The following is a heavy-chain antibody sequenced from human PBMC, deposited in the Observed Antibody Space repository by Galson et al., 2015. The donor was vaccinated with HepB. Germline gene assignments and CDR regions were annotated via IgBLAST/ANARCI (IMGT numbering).Heavy chain of an antibody. CDR2: ISMSGSGR. Sequence: SLRLSCAGSGFTFSRTGMTWVRQVPGKGLECVSAISMSGSGRDYVDSVRGRFTISRDNSNNMLYLQMNDLRAEDTAVYYCAKGTTSIDYWGQGTLVTVSS. V-gene: IGHV3-23*01. CDR3: AKGTTSIDY. CDR1: GFTFSRTG. D-gene: IGHD1-1*01. J-gene: IGHJ4*02.